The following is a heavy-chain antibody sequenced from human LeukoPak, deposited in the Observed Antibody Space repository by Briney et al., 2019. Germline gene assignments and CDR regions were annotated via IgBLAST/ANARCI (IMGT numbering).Heavy chain of an antibody. J-gene: IGHJ5*02. CDR1: GFTFSSYA. Sequence: GGSLRLSCAASGFTFSSYAMSWVRQAPGKGLEWVSAISGSGDSTYSADSVKGRFTISRDNSKNTLYLQMSSLRAEDTAVYYCAKGSGEIRHLLVSWGQGTLVTVSS. V-gene: IGHV3-23*01. CDR3: AKGSGEIRHLLVS. D-gene: IGHD3-16*01. CDR2: ISGSGDST.